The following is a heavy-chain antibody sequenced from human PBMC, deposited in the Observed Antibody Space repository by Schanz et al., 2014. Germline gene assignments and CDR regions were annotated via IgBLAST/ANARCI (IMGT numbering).Heavy chain of an antibody. J-gene: IGHJ3*02. D-gene: IGHD5-18*01. Sequence: EVQLLESGGGLVEPGGSLRLSCAASGFSFSSYAMGWVRQARGKGLEWISYITYNGGTIYYADSVKGRFTISRDNAKNSLYLEMNSLRAEDTAVYYCARVALPGYSSPRDAFDIWGQGTMVTVSS. CDR2: ITYNGGTI. CDR3: ARVALPGYSSPRDAFDI. CDR1: GFSFSSYA. V-gene: IGHV3-48*01.